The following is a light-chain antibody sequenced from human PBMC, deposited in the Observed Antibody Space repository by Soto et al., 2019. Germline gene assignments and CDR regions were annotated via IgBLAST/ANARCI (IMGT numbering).Light chain of an antibody. CDR1: SSDVGGYNY. CDR3: CSNAGSYG. V-gene: IGLV2-11*01. J-gene: IGLJ3*02. CDR2: DVS. Sequence: QSVLTQPRSVSGSPGQSVTISCTGTSSDVGGYNYVSWYQQHPGKAPKLMIYDVSKRPSGVPDRFSGSKSGNTASLTISGLQAEDDADYYCCSNAGSYGFGGGTKLIVL.